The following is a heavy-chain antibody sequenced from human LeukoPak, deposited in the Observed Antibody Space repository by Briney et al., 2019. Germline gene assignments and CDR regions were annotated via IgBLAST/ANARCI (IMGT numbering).Heavy chain of an antibody. CDR2: IYYSGST. D-gene: IGHD2-2*01. V-gene: IGHV4-59*01. J-gene: IGHJ3*02. Sequence: SETLSLTCSVSGGSISNYYWSWIRQPPGEGLEWIGYIYYSGSTNYNPSLKVRVTISVDTSKNQFSLKLSSVTAADTAVYYCARNVADIVVVPTAMEGAFDIWGQGTMVIVSS. CDR3: ARNVADIVVVPTAMEGAFDI. CDR1: GGSISNYY.